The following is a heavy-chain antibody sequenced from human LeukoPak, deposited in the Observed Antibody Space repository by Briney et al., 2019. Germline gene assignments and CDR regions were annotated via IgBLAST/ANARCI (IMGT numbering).Heavy chain of an antibody. CDR2: ISSGGSAI. CDR1: GFTFSSYE. D-gene: IGHD3-10*01. Sequence: GGSLRLSCAASGFTFSSYEMNWVRQAPGKGLEWVSYISSGGSAIYYADSVKGRYTISRDNANNSLSLQMNSLRAEDTAVYYCAIHPITNWGQGTLVTVSS. J-gene: IGHJ4*02. CDR3: AIHPITN. V-gene: IGHV3-48*03.